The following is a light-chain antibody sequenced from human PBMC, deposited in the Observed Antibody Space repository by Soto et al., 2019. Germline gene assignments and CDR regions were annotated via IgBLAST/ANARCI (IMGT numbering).Light chain of an antibody. CDR2: GAS. J-gene: IGKJ5*01. CDR3: QQYGSSPKT. Sequence: TVMTQAPATLSASPGERFTLSCRASQSVGSNLAWYQQKPGLXPRXXIYGASTRATGIPDRFSGIVSGTDLTLTIGRLEPEDGEVYDCQQYGSSPKTFGQGTRLDIK. V-gene: IGKV3-20*01. CDR1: QSVGSN.